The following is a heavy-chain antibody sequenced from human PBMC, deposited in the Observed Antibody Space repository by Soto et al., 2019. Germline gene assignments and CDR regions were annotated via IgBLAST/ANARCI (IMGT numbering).Heavy chain of an antibody. D-gene: IGHD6-13*01. J-gene: IGHJ3*02. CDR2: INHSGST. Sequence: SETLSLTCAVYGGSFSGYYWSWIRQPPGKGLEWIGEINHSGSTNYNPSLKSRVTISVDTSKNQFSLKLSSVTAADTAVYYCARDKDSSSWYGAFDIWGQGTMVTVSS. CDR1: GGSFSGYY. V-gene: IGHV4-34*01. CDR3: ARDKDSSSWYGAFDI.